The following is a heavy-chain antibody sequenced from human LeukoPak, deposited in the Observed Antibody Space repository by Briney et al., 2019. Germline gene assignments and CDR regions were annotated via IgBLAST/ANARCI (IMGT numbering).Heavy chain of an antibody. V-gene: IGHV3-23*01. Sequence: GGSLRLPCAASGFTFSDYAMTWVRQAPGKGLEWVSSISGRGASTYYADSVKGRSTTSRDISKNTLYLQMSSLRGEDAAVYYCAKGEGAYYYYGVDVWGQGTTVTVSS. CDR2: ISGRGAST. CDR1: GFTFSDYA. J-gene: IGHJ6*02. CDR3: AKGEGAYYYYGVDV. D-gene: IGHD1-26*01.